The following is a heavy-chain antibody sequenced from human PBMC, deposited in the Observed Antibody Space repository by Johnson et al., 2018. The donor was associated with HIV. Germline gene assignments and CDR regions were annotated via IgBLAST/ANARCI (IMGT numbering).Heavy chain of an antibody. V-gene: IGHV3-66*01. Sequence: VQLVESGGGLVQPGGSLRLSCAASGFTVSSNYMSWVRQAPGKGLEWVSVIYSGGSTYYADSVKGSFTITSDNSKNTLYLQMNSLRAEDTAVYYCAVGKYCSSTSCYMEDAFDIWGQGTMVTVSS. D-gene: IGHD2-2*02. J-gene: IGHJ3*02. CDR1: GFTVSSNY. CDR2: IYSGGST. CDR3: AVGKYCSSTSCYMEDAFDI.